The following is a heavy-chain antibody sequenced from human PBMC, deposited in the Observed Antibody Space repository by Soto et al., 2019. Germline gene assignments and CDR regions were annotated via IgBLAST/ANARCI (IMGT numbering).Heavy chain of an antibody. V-gene: IGHV1-18*01. CDR1: GYTFTHFY. CDR3: ARDEGGYDILTGYYKAHHFDY. D-gene: IGHD3-9*01. CDR2: ISPHNFNT. J-gene: IGHJ4*02. Sequence: QVPLEQSGAEVKKPGDSVKVSCKASGYTFTHFYITWVRQAPGQGLEWMGAISPHNFNTNFAQKFQGRVNLTTDTSTNTAYMELRSLTSDDTAVYYCARDEGGYDILTGYYKAHHFDYWGQGVLVTVSS.